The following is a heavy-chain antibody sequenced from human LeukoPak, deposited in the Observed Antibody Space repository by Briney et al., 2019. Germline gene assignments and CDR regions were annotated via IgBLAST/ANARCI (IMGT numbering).Heavy chain of an antibody. J-gene: IGHJ4*02. CDR3: AGGPVDGYNSYFDY. CDR1: RDTFSGYA. Sequence: GPSAKVSCKAYRDTFSGYAIRWVRQAHAQGLEYMRRIVPIFGIANYAQKFHGRVTITADKSTSTAYMELSSLRSEDTAVYYCAGGPVDGYNSYFDYWGQGPLVTVSS. CDR2: IVPIFGIA. V-gene: IGHV1-69*04. D-gene: IGHD5-24*01.